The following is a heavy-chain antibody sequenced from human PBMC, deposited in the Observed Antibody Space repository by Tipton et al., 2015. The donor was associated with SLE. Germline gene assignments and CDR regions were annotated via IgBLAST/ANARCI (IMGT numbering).Heavy chain of an antibody. Sequence: TLSLTCSVSGGSIGTYYWGWIRQPPGRRLEWIGYIYYNGNTNYNPSLKSRVTISLDTSKNQFSLNLNSVTAADTAVYYCARGNGWLTGHWGRGTLVTVSS. CDR3: ARGNGWLTGH. CDR1: GGSIGTYY. J-gene: IGHJ4*02. CDR2: IYYNGNT. D-gene: IGHD6-19*01. V-gene: IGHV4-59*08.